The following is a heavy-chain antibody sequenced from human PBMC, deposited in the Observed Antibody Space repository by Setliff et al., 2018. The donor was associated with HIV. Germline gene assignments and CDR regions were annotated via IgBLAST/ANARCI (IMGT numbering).Heavy chain of an antibody. J-gene: IGHJ4*02. CDR1: GGSISGSSDY. D-gene: IGHD3-3*01. CDR3: ARHSSSGYLPYYFDY. V-gene: IGHV4-39*01. Sequence: SETLSLTCTVSGGSISGSSDYWGWIRQPPGKGLEWIGSIFYTGSTYYNPSLKGRVTVSVDTSINQFSLKLSSVTAADTSVYYCARHSSSGYLPYYFDYWGQGTRVTVSS. CDR2: IFYTGST.